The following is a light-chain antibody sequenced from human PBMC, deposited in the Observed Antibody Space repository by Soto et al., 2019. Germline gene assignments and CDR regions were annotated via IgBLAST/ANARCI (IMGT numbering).Light chain of an antibody. CDR1: SSDVGGYNY. CDR3: NSYTSSSPFVV. V-gene: IGLV2-14*01. J-gene: IGLJ1*01. CDR2: DVS. Sequence: QSVLTQPASVSGSPGQSITISCTATSSDVGGYNYVSWYQQYPGKAPKLMIYDVSNRPSGVSNRFSGSKSGNTASLTISGLQAEDEADYYCNSYTSSSPFVVFGTGTKLTVL.